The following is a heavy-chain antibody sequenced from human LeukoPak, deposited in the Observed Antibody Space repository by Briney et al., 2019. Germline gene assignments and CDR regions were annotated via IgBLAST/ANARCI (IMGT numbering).Heavy chain of an antibody. CDR2: IIPILGIA. J-gene: IGHJ4*02. CDR3: ARDRVLGDDTRGYYFDY. CDR1: GGTFSSYA. Sequence: SVKVSCKASGGTFSSYAISWVRQAPGQGLEWMGRIIPILGIANYAQKFQGRVTITADKSTSTAYMELSSLRSEDTGVYYCARDRVLGDDTRGYYFDYWGQGTLVTVSS. V-gene: IGHV1-69*04. D-gene: IGHD2-8*02.